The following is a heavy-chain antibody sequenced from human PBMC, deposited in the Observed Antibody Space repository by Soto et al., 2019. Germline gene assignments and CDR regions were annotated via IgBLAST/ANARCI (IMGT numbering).Heavy chain of an antibody. Sequence: QVQLVQSGAEVKKPGASVKFSCQASGYTFTDDGINWVRQAPEQGLQWMGWIKRYTGVTNNAPSCQGRVSLSTDTNTGTAYSELSSLRSDDATVYYCARDRYQRGSCDYWGKGRLVPVSS. V-gene: IGHV1-18*01. CDR3: ARDRYQRGSCDY. J-gene: IGHJ4*02. D-gene: IGHD2-2*01. CDR2: IKRYTGVT. CDR1: GYTFTDDG.